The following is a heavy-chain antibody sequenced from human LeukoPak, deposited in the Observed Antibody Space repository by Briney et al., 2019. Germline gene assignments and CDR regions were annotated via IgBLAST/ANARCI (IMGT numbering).Heavy chain of an antibody. D-gene: IGHD1-26*01. CDR3: AKDPGGWYFDL. V-gene: IGHV3-23*01. J-gene: IGHJ2*01. CDR2: LSGSGGTT. Sequence: PGGSLRLSCAASGFTFSTYAMNWVRQAPGKGLEWVSTLSGSGGTTYYADSVKGRFTISRDNSKNTLFLHMNSLRAEDTAVYYCAKDPGGWYFDLWGRDALVTVSS. CDR1: GFTFSTYA.